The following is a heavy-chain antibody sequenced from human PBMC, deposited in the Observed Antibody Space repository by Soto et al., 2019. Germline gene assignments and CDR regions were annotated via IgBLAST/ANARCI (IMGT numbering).Heavy chain of an antibody. J-gene: IGHJ4*02. CDR3: AKNVRSLYFDY. CDR1: AFTFSTYA. Sequence: PGGSLRLSCAASAFTFSTYAMSWVRQAPGKGLEWVSTISGSGASTYYADSVKGRFTISRDNSKNTLYLQMNSLRAEDTAIYYCAKNVRSLYFDYWGQGTLVTVSS. CDR2: ISGSGAST. V-gene: IGHV3-23*01. D-gene: IGHD3-10*02.